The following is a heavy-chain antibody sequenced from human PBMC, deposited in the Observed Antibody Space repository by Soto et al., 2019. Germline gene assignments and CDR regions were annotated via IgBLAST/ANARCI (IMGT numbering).Heavy chain of an antibody. CDR3: SRHSGYSYGYLVYYYYYGMDV. J-gene: IGHJ6*02. Sequence: PGESLKISCKGSGYSFTSYWISWVRQMPGKGREWMGRIDHSDSYTNYSPSFQGHVTISADKSISTAYLKWSSLKASDTAMYYCSRHSGYSYGYLVYYYYYGMDVWGQGTTVTVS. CDR2: IDHSDSYT. CDR1: GYSFTSYW. V-gene: IGHV5-10-1*01. D-gene: IGHD5-18*01.